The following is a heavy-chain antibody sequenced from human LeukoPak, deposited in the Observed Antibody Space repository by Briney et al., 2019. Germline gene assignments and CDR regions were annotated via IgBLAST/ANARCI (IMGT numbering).Heavy chain of an antibody. CDR1: GYTFTNYG. CDR2: IIAYNGNT. V-gene: IGHV1-18*01. Sequence: GASVKVSCKASGYTFTNYGISWVRQAPGQGLEWMGYIIAYNGNTNYAQNFQGRVTMTTDTSTSTAYMELRSLRSDDTAVYYCARVDSSGWAIDYWGQGTLVTVSS. J-gene: IGHJ4*02. CDR3: ARVDSSGWAIDY. D-gene: IGHD6-19*01.